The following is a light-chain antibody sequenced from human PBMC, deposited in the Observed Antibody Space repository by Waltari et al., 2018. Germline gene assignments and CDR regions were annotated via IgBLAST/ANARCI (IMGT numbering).Light chain of an antibody. V-gene: IGLV2-8*01. CDR2: EVT. Sequence: QSALTQPTSASGSPGQAVTISCTATSGDVGSYVSCYQQHPGRSTKVLIFEVTQRPSGVPPRFSGSGSRHPASLTVSGLQAEDEADSYCSTYAGHDKLVFGGRTTVTVL. CDR1: SGDVGSY. CDR3: STYAGHDKLV. J-gene: IGLJ3*02.